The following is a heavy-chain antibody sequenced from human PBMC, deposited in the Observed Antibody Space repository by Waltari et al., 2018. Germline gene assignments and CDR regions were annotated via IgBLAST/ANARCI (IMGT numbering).Heavy chain of an antibody. Sequence: QLQLQESGPGLVKPSETLSLTCTVSGGSISSSSYYWGWIRQPPGKGLGWIGSIYYSGSTYYNPSLKSRVTISVDTSKNQFSLKLSSVTAADTAVYYCARERLLNYYGSGSYYKSRHYYYGMDVWGQGTTVTVSS. CDR3: ARERLLNYYGSGSYYKSRHYYYGMDV. D-gene: IGHD3-10*01. CDR2: IYYSGST. V-gene: IGHV4-39*02. CDR1: GGSISSSSYY. J-gene: IGHJ6*02.